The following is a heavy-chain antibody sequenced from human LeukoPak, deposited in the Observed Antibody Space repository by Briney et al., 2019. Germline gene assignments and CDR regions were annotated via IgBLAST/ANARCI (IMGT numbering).Heavy chain of an antibody. D-gene: IGHD6-13*01. Sequence: GASVKVSCNASGYTFSGYYMHWMRQAPGQGLEWMGWINPNSGGTNYAQKFQGRVTMTRDTSISTAYMELSRLRSDDTAVYYCARDSTSSSWYRRGWFDPWGQGTLVTVSS. CDR3: ARDSTSSSWYRRGWFDP. CDR1: GYTFSGYY. V-gene: IGHV1-2*02. J-gene: IGHJ5*02. CDR2: INPNSGGT.